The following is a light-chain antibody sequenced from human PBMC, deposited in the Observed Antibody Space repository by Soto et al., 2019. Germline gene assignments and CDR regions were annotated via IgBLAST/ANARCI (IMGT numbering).Light chain of an antibody. CDR3: SSYTSSNTPHYV. J-gene: IGLJ1*01. V-gene: IGLV2-14*01. CDR2: GVS. CDR1: SSDVGGYNY. Sequence: QTVLTQPASVSGSPGQSITISCTGTSSDVGGYNYVSWYQQHPGKAPKIMNYGVSNRPSGVSDRFYGTKSGNTTSLTITRLQAEDEADYYFSSYTSSNTPHYVVGTGTKVT.